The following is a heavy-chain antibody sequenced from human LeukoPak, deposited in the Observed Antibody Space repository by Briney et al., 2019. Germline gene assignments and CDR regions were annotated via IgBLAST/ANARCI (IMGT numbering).Heavy chain of an antibody. CDR3: ARDRSGTMAYYFGMDV. D-gene: IGHD1-7*01. Sequence: GASVKVSCKAPGYTFTSYDINWVRQATGQGLEWMGWMNPNSGNTGYAQKFQGRVTMTRNTSISTAYMELSSLRSEDTAVYYCARDRSGTMAYYFGMDVWGQGTTVTVSS. CDR1: GYTFTSYD. V-gene: IGHV1-8*01. CDR2: MNPNSGNT. J-gene: IGHJ6*02.